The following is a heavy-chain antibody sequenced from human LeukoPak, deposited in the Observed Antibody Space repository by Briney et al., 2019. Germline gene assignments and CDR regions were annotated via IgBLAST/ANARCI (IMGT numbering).Heavy chain of an antibody. V-gene: IGHV3-33*01. CDR1: GFTFSSYG. Sequence: PGGSLRLSCAASGFTFSSYGMRWVRQAPGKGLEWVAVIWYDGSNKYYADSVKGRFTISRDNSKNTLYLQMNSPRAEDTAVYYCARDRGAVAGIPYWYFDLWGRGTLVTVSS. CDR2: IWYDGSNK. J-gene: IGHJ2*01. CDR3: ARDRGAVAGIPYWYFDL. D-gene: IGHD6-19*01.